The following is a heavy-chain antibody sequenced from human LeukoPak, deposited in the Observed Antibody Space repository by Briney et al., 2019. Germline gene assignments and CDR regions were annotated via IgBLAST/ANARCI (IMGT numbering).Heavy chain of an antibody. CDR3: ATAPGGGSGSGYGMDV. CDR2: IIPIFGTA. V-gene: IGHV1-69*06. D-gene: IGHD3-10*01. CDR1: GGTFSSYA. J-gene: IGHJ6*04. Sequence: VASVTVSCKASGGTFSSYAISWVRQASGQGLEWMGGIIPIFGTANYAQKFQGRVTITADKSTSTAYMELSSLRSEDTAVYYCATAPGGGSGSGYGMDVWGKGTTVTVSS.